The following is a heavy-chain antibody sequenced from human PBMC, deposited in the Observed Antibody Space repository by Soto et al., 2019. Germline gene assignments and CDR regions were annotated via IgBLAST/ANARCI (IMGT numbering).Heavy chain of an antibody. Sequence: QVQLVQSGAEVKKPGSSVKVSCKAPGGTLSSYAISWVRQAPGQGLEWMGGIIPIFGTAKYAQKFQGRVTIAADESTSTGYMELSSLRSEDTAVYYCARSQGGSSSLDIYYYYYYGMDVWGQGTTVTVSS. CDR1: GGTLSSYA. J-gene: IGHJ6*02. V-gene: IGHV1-69*01. CDR3: ARSQGGSSSLDIYYYYYYGMDV. CDR2: IIPIFGTA. D-gene: IGHD2-15*01.